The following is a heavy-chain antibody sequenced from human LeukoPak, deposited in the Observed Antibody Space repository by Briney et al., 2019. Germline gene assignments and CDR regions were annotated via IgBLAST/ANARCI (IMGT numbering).Heavy chain of an antibody. CDR3: AKKTGASAYYYYYMDV. Sequence: PGGSLRLSCAASGFTFSSYAMSWVRQAPGKGLEWVSAISGSGGSTYYADSVKGRFTISRDNSKNTLYLQMNSLRAEDTAVYYCAKKTGASAYYYYYMDVWGKGTTVTVPS. D-gene: IGHD1-14*01. V-gene: IGHV3-23*01. CDR1: GFTFSSYA. CDR2: ISGSGGST. J-gene: IGHJ6*03.